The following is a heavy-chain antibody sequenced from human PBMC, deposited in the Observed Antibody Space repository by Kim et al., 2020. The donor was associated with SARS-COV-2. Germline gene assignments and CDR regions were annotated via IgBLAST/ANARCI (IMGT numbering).Heavy chain of an antibody. CDR3: AREGSGSYNWLDP. D-gene: IGHD3-10*01. J-gene: IGHJ5*02. V-gene: IGHV1-3*01. Sequence: YTQNFKGRVTITRDTSATTAYMERSSLTSKDTAVYYCAREGSGSYNWLDPWGQGTLVTVSS.